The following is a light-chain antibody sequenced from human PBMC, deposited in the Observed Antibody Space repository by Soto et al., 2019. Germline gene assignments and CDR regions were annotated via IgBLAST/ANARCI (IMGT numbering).Light chain of an antibody. CDR1: SSDVGRYNY. CDR3: NSYTSSSTLVV. V-gene: IGLV2-14*01. Sequence: QSALTQPASVSGSPGQSITISCTGTSSDVGRYNYVSWYQQHPGKAPKLMIYEVSNRPSGVSNRFSGSKSGNTASLTISGLQAEDEADYYCNSYTSSSTLVVFGGGTKVTVL. CDR2: EVS. J-gene: IGLJ2*01.